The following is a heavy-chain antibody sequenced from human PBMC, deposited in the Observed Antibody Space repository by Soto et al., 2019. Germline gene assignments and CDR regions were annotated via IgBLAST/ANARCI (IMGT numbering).Heavy chain of an antibody. CDR3: ARVNLVGSGPDLSGYYYGEYYFDP. V-gene: IGHV1-69*13. D-gene: IGHD3-22*01. CDR1: GGTFSSYA. Sequence: GASVKVSCKASGGTFSSYAISWVRQDHGQGLEWMGGIIPIFGTANYAQKFQGRVTITADESTSTAYVELSSLRSEDTAVYYCARVNLVGSGPDLSGYYYGEYYFDPWGQGTLVTVSS. CDR2: IIPIFGTA. J-gene: IGHJ4*02.